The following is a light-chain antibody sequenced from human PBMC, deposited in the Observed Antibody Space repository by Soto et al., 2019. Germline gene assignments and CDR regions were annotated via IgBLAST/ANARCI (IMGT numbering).Light chain of an antibody. CDR1: SSNIGRNY. J-gene: IGLJ3*02. V-gene: IGLV1-47*01. CDR3: GTWHDSLGGPV. Sequence: QSVLTQTPSVSGTPGQRVNISCSGSSSNIGRNYVYWYHQFPGTAPKLLIYRDNERPSGVPDRFSGSKSGTSASLAISGLRSGDEADYHCGTWHDSLGGPVFGGGTKLTVL. CDR2: RDN.